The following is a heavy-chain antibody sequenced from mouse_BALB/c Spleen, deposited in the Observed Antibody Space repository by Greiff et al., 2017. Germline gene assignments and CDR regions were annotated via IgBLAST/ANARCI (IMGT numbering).Heavy chain of an antibody. CDR1: GYSITSDYV. J-gene: IGHJ2*01. D-gene: IGHD4-1*01. V-gene: IGHV3-2*02. CDR2: IRYSGST. CDR3: ASQANWYYFGY. Sequence: DVKLQESGPGLVKPSQSLSLTCTVTGYSITSDYVWNWIRQFPGNKLEWMGYIRYSGSTSYNPSLKSRISITRDTSKNQFFLQLHSVTTEDTATYYCASQANWYYFGYWGQGTTRTVSS.